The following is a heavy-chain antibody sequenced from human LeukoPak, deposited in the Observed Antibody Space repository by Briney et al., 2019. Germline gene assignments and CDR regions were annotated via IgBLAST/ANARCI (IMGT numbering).Heavy chain of an antibody. D-gene: IGHD6-25*01. Sequence: GGSLRLSCAASGFTFSSYSMNWVRQAPGKGLEWVAVIWYDGSNKYYADSVKGRFTISRDNSKNTLYLQMNSLRAEDTAVYYCARDLSAAFDYWGQGTLVTVSS. V-gene: IGHV3-33*08. J-gene: IGHJ4*02. CDR3: ARDLSAAFDY. CDR1: GFTFSSYS. CDR2: IWYDGSNK.